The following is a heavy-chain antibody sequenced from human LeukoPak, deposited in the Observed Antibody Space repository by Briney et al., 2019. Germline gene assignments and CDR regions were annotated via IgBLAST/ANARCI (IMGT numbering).Heavy chain of an antibody. Sequence: PEGSLRLSCAASGFTFSSSEMSWVRQAPGKGLEWVSAIVGDGGSTYADSVKGRFIISRDNSKNTLYLQMSSLRAEDTAIYYCAKTIPYWYFDLWGRGTLVTVSS. D-gene: IGHD5-24*01. J-gene: IGHJ2*01. CDR1: GFTFSSSE. V-gene: IGHV3-23*01. CDR3: AKTIPYWYFDL. CDR2: IVGDGGST.